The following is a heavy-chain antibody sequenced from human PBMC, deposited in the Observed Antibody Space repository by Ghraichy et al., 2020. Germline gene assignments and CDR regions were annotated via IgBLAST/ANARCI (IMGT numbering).Heavy chain of an antibody. CDR2: ISDSGGRA. V-gene: IGHV3-23*01. J-gene: IGHJ4*02. CDR1: GFTFGSYA. CDR3: AKAKATPGLFDF. D-gene: IGHD6-13*01. Sequence: GGSLRLSCIASGFTFGSYAMNWVRLAPGKGLEWLSSISDSGGRAYYADSAKGRFTISRDNSKHALYLQMNSLRAEDTAIYYCAKAKATPGLFDFWGQGTLVTVSS.